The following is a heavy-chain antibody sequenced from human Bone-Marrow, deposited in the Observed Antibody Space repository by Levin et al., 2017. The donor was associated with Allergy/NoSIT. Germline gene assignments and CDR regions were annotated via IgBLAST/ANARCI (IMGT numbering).Heavy chain of an antibody. CDR1: GDSLSSKIAT. CDR3: PRRAVAGSAWYFDV. CDR2: TYYRSKWSS. V-gene: IGHV6-1*01. J-gene: IGHJ2*01. Sequence: SQTLSLTCAISGDSLSSKIATWNWIRHSPSRGLEWLGRTYYRSKWSSDYAPSVQSRITIIPDTSKNQFSLQLSSLTPEDTAMYYCPRRAVAGSAWYFDVWGRGTLVTVSS. D-gene: IGHD6-19*01.